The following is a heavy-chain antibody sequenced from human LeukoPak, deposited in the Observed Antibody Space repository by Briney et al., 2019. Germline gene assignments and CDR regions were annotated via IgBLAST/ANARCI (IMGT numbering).Heavy chain of an antibody. D-gene: IGHD3-10*01. CDR2: IIPIFGTA. V-gene: IGHV1-69*13. J-gene: IGHJ4*02. CDR3: ARGRWFGEPPGECC. CDR1: GGTFSSYA. Sequence: SVKVSCKASGGTFSSYAISWVRQAPGQGLEWMGGIIPIFGTANYAQKFQGRVTITADESTSTAYMELSSPRSEDTAVYYCARGRWFGEPPGECCWGQGTLVTVSS.